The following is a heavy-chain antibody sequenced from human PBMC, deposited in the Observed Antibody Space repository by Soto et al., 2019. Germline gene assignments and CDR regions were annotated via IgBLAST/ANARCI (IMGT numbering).Heavy chain of an antibody. CDR1: GITFSNYW. Sequence: EETLVQSGGGLVRQGGSLRLSCVCSGITFSNYWMNWVRQTPGKGLEWVANIKPDGSAKAYVDSVKGRFTVSRDNAKNSLYLQMNSLRAEYTAADLCASGEISNPWGQGTMVTVSS. D-gene: IGHD3-10*01. CDR3: ASGEISNP. CDR2: IKPDGSAK. V-gene: IGHV3-7*01. J-gene: IGHJ5*02.